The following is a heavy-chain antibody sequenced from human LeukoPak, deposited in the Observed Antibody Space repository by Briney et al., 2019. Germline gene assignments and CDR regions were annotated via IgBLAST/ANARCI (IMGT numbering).Heavy chain of an antibody. CDR3: AKDLDYDILSGLDY. Sequence: TGGSLRLSCAPSGFTLSTDAMSWVRQAPGEGLEWVSAISGSGGSTYYADSVKGRFTISRDNSKNTLYLQMNSLRDEDTAVYYCAKDLDYDILSGLDYWGQGTLVTVSS. J-gene: IGHJ4*02. V-gene: IGHV3-23*01. CDR1: GFTLSTDA. D-gene: IGHD3-9*01. CDR2: ISGSGGST.